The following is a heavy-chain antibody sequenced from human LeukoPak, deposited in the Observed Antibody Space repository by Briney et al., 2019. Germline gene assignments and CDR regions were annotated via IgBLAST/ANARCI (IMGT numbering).Heavy chain of an antibody. V-gene: IGHV3-23*01. CDR1: GFTFSSYA. D-gene: IGHD3-3*01. J-gene: IGHJ4*02. Sequence: GGSLRLSCAASGFTFSSYAMSWVRQAPGKGLEWVSAISGSGGSTYYADSVKGRFTISRDNSKNTLYLQMNSLRAEDTAVYYCAKDWPGWSGYFWAPDYFDYWGQGTLVTVSS. CDR3: AKDWPGWSGYFWAPDYFDY. CDR2: ISGSGGST.